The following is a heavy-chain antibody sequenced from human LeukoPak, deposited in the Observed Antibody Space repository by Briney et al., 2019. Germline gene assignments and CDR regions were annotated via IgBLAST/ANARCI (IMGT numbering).Heavy chain of an antibody. CDR1: GFTFSSYA. J-gene: IGHJ4*02. CDR2: ISYDGSNK. Sequence: PGGSLRLSCAASGFTFSSYAMHWVRQAPGKGLEWVAVISYDGSNKYYADPVKGRFTISRDNSKNTLYLQMNSLRAEDTAVYYCARAWMRAGGFDYWGQGTLVTVSS. V-gene: IGHV3-30*04. CDR3: ARAWMRAGGFDY. D-gene: IGHD6-13*01.